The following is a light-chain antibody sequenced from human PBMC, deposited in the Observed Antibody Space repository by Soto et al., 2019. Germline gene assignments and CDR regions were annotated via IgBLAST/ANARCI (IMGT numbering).Light chain of an antibody. CDR2: ATS. Sequence: DIQMTQSPSSLSASVGDRVTITCRASQSISSYLNWYQQKPGKAPKLLIYATSSLQSGVPSRFSGSGSGTDFTLTISSPQPEDFATYYCQQSYSTPWTFGQGTKVAIK. CDR3: QQSYSTPWT. J-gene: IGKJ1*01. CDR1: QSISSY. V-gene: IGKV1-39*01.